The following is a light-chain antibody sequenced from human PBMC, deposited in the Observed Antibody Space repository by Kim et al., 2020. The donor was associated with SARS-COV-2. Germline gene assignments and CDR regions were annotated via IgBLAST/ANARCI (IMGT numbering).Light chain of an antibody. V-gene: IGLV1-44*01. Sequence: QSVLTQPPSASGTPGQRVTISCSGSGSNIGSNTVNWYQQLPGTAPKLLIYSNYQRPSGVPDRFSGSKSGTSASLAISGLRSEDEADYYCAAWDDSLNGGVFGGGTQLTVL. CDR3: AAWDDSLNGGV. CDR2: SNY. J-gene: IGLJ3*02. CDR1: GSNIGSNT.